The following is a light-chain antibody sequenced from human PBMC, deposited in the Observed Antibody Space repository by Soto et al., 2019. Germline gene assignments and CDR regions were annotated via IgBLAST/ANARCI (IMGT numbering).Light chain of an antibody. V-gene: IGKV3-15*01. Sequence: EIVMTQSPATLSVSPGERATLSCRASQSVSSNLAWYKQKPGQAPRLLIYGASARATGIPARFSGSGSGTEFTLTISSLQSEDFAVYYCKQYNNLPPWTFGQGTKVEI. CDR3: KQYNNLPPWT. CDR1: QSVSSN. J-gene: IGKJ1*01. CDR2: GAS.